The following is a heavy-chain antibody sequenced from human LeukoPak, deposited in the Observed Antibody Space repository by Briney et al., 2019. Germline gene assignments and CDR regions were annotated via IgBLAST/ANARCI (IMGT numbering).Heavy chain of an antibody. CDR2: IKQDGSEK. CDR1: GFTFSSYW. V-gene: IGHV3-7*01. Sequence: GGSLRLSCAAFGFTFSSYWMSWVRQAPGKGLEWVANIKQDGSEKYYVDSVKGRFTISRDNAKNSLYLQMNSLRAEDTAVYYCARSFSRLDYWGQGTLVTVSS. CDR3: ARSFSRLDY. J-gene: IGHJ4*02.